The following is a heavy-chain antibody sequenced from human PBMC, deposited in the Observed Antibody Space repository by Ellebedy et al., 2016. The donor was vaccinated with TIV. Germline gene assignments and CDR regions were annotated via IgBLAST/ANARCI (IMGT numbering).Heavy chain of an antibody. CDR1: GYTFTSYD. Sequence: ASVKVSXXASGYTFTSYDINWVRQATGQGLEWMGWISAFNGNTDYAQKLQDRVTMTTDTSTSTAYLEVRSLRSDDTAVYYCSRDSGRVAASDAFDIWGQGTMVTVSS. D-gene: IGHD2-15*01. CDR3: SRDSGRVAASDAFDI. V-gene: IGHV1-18*01. J-gene: IGHJ3*02. CDR2: ISAFNGNT.